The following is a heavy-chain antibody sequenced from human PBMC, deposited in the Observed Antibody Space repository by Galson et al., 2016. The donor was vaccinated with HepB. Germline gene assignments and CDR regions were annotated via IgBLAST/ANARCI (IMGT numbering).Heavy chain of an antibody. CDR3: ARHVGVPGTRGFDY. CDR2: IYHSGTA. CDR1: GGSISRNNW. J-gene: IGHJ4*02. D-gene: IGHD2-2*01. Sequence: ETLSLTCAVSGGSISRNNWWSWVRQPPGKGLEWIGEIYHSGTANYNPSLESRGTMSLDKSKNQISLKVTSVTAADTAVYYCARHVGVPGTRGFDYWGQGTLVTVSS. V-gene: IGHV4-4*02.